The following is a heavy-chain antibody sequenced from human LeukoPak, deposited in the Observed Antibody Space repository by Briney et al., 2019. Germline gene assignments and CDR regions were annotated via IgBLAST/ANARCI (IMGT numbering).Heavy chain of an antibody. Sequence: GGSLRLSCAASGFTFSSYAMSWVRQAPGKGLEWVSAISGSGGSTYYADSVKGRFTISRDNSKNTLYLQMNSLRAEDTAVYYCAKETSNLVGGYYYYGMDVWGQGTTVTVSS. CDR1: GFTFSSYA. J-gene: IGHJ6*02. CDR2: ISGSGGST. V-gene: IGHV3-23*01. CDR3: AKETSNLVGGYYYYGMDV. D-gene: IGHD4-11*01.